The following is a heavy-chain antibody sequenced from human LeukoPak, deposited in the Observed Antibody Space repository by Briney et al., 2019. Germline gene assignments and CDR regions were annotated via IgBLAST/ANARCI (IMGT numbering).Heavy chain of an antibody. CDR2: IRSKANSYAT. J-gene: IGHJ4*02. Sequence: GGSLRLSCAASGFTFSGSAMHWVRQASGKGLEWVGRIRSKANSYATAYAASVKGRFTISRDDSKNTAYLQVNSLKTEDTAVYYCTSMPTTHDYWGQGTLVTVSS. CDR1: GFTFSGSA. V-gene: IGHV3-73*01. CDR3: TSMPTTHDY. D-gene: IGHD2-15*01.